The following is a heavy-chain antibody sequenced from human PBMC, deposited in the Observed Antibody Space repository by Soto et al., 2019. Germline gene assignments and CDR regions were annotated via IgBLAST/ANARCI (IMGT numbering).Heavy chain of an antibody. CDR1: GFSLSSTRMA. D-gene: IGHD6-19*01. V-gene: IGHV2-5*02. CDR2: IYWDDDK. J-gene: IGHJ4*02. Sequence: SGPTGEPTQTLTLTCTFSGFSLSSTRMAVGWIRQPPGKALEWLALIYWDDDKRYSPFLKSRLTITKDTSKNQVVLTMSNMDPVDTARYYCAHIVVAGLGYYFDYWGQGTLVTVSS. CDR3: AHIVVAGLGYYFDY.